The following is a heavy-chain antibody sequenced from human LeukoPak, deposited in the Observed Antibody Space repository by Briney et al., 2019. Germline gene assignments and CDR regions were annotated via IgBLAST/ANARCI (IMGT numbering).Heavy chain of an antibody. D-gene: IGHD6-13*01. J-gene: IGHJ5*02. Sequence: AGESLKISCQGFGYSFTSYWIGWVRQMPGKGMEWMGVIYPGDSRIRYNPSFQGQVTISVDKSISTAYLQWVSLRASDSAMYYCACRDLTSTWSFPWGQETLVTVSS. CDR3: ACRDLTSTWSFP. CDR1: GYSFTSYW. CDR2: IYPGDSRI. V-gene: IGHV5-51*01.